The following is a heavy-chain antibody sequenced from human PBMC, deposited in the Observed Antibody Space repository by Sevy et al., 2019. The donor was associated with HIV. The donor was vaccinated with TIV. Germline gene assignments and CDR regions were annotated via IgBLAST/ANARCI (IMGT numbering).Heavy chain of an antibody. J-gene: IGHJ4*02. CDR3: ARDSGAYPYYFDY. D-gene: IGHD1-26*01. CDR2: IHYSGST. CDR1: GGSVSSGSYF. Sequence: SESLSLTWTVSGGSVSSGSYFWSWIRQPPGKGLEWIGYIHYSGSTNYNPSLKSRVTISVDTSKNQLSLNLSSVTAADTAVYYCARDSGAYPYYFDYWGQGTLVTVSS. V-gene: IGHV4-61*01.